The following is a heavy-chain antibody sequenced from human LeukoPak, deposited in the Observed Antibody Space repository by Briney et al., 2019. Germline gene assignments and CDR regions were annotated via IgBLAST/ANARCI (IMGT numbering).Heavy chain of an antibody. CDR3: ARGYNTDWSHYFDY. D-gene: IGHD3-9*01. CDR2: ISSYGDNK. V-gene: IGHV3-30*03. Sequence: GGSLRLSCVASGFTFTDFFMSWVRQAPGKGLEWVASISSYGDNKYYPDSVTGRFTISRNDSENTVYLQMNSLATEDTAVYYCARGYNTDWSHYFDYWGQGALVTASS. J-gene: IGHJ4*02. CDR1: GFTFTDFF.